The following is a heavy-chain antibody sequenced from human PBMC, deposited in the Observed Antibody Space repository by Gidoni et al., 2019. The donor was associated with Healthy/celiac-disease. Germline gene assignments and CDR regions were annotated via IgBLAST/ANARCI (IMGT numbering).Heavy chain of an antibody. V-gene: IGHV1-2*02. J-gene: IGHJ4*02. CDR2: INPNSGGT. Sequence: QVQLVQSGAEVKKPGASVKVSCKASGYTFTGYYMHWVRQAPGQGLEWMGWINPNSGGTNYAQKFQGRVTMTRDTSISTAYMELSRLRSDDTAVYYCARDQQGYYDSSGYYYAYDYWGQGTLVTVSS. CDR3: ARDQQGYYDSSGYYYAYDY. CDR1: GYTFTGYY. D-gene: IGHD3-22*01.